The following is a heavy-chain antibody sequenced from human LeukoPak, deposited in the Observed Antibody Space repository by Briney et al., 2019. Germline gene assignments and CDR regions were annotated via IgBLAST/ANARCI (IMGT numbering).Heavy chain of an antibody. Sequence: GGSLRLSCAASGFTFSNYGMHWVRQAPGKGLEWVAFIRYDGSNKYYADSVKGRFTISRDNSKNTLYLQMNSLRAEDTAVYYCAKDSREWLVTYYFDYWGQGTLVTVSS. CDR2: IRYDGSNK. CDR3: AKDSREWLVTYYFDY. D-gene: IGHD3-3*01. CDR1: GFTFSNYG. J-gene: IGHJ4*02. V-gene: IGHV3-30*02.